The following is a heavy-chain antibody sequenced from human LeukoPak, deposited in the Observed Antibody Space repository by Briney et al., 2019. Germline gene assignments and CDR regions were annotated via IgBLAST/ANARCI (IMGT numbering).Heavy chain of an antibody. J-gene: IGHJ5*02. D-gene: IGHD2-15*01. CDR3: ARHGWSGYCSGGSCYNWFDP. CDR2: IYPGDSDT. CDR1: GYSFTSYW. Sequence: PGESLKISCKGSGYSFTSYWIGWVRQMPGKGLEWMGIIYPGDSDTRYSPSFQGQVTISADKSISTAYLQWSSLKASDTAMYYCARHGWSGYCSGGSCYNWFDPWGQGTLVTVSS. V-gene: IGHV5-51*01.